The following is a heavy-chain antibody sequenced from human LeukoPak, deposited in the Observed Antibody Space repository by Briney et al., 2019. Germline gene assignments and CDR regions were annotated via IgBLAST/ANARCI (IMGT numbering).Heavy chain of an antibody. Sequence: PGGSLRLSCAASGFTFSSYEMNWVRQAPGKGLEWVSYISSSGSSIYSADSVKGRFTISRDNAKNSLYLQMNSLRAEDTAVYYCATAPLVVAAIVYWGQGTLVTVSS. CDR2: ISSSGSSI. V-gene: IGHV3-48*03. CDR3: ATAPLVVAAIVY. CDR1: GFTFSSYE. J-gene: IGHJ4*02. D-gene: IGHD2-15*01.